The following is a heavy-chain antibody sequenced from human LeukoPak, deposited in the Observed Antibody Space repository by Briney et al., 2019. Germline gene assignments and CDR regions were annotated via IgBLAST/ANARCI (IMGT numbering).Heavy chain of an antibody. J-gene: IGHJ6*02. CDR1: GYTFTSYY. CDR2: INPSGGST. CDR3: ARDRLYFGNPDYYYYGMDV. D-gene: IGHD1-14*01. V-gene: IGHV1-46*01. Sequence: ASVKVSCKASGYTFTSYYMHWVRQVPGQGLEWMGIINPSGGSTSYAQKFQGRVTMTRDTSTSTVYMELSSLRSEDTAVYYCARDRLYFGNPDYYYYGMDVWGQGTTVTVSS.